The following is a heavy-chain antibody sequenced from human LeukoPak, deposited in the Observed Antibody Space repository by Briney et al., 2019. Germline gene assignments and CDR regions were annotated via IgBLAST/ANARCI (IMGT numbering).Heavy chain of an antibody. Sequence: SETLSLTCTVSGGSISSYYWSWTRQPPGKGLEWIGYIYYSGSTNYNPSLKSRVTISVDTSKNQFSLKLSSVTAADTAVYYCARGRITIFGVVTFDPWGQGTLVTVSS. CDR1: GGSISSYY. D-gene: IGHD3-3*01. J-gene: IGHJ5*02. V-gene: IGHV4-59*01. CDR2: IYYSGST. CDR3: ARGRITIFGVVTFDP.